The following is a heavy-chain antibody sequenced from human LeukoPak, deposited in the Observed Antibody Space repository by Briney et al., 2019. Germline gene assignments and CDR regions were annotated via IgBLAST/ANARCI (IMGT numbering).Heavy chain of an antibody. CDR1: GGSISSSSYY. CDR2: IYYSGST. Sequence: PSETLSLTCTVSGGSISSSSYYWGWIRQPPGKGLEWIGSIYYSGSTYYNPSLKGRVTISVDTSKNQFSLKLSSVTAADTAVYYCARQLRGYSYGLGPVGYWGQGTLVTVSS. J-gene: IGHJ4*02. CDR3: ARQLRGYSYGLGPVGY. D-gene: IGHD5-18*01. V-gene: IGHV4-39*01.